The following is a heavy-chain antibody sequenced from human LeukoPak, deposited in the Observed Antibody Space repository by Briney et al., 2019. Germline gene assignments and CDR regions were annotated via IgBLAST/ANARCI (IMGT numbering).Heavy chain of an antibody. Sequence: ASVNVSCKASGGTFNNYAISWVRQAPGQGLEWMGRVIPILGIANYAQNFQGRVTITADKSTSTAYMEQSGLRSDDSAVYYCATIGVGATLDAFDIWGQGTMVTVSS. CDR1: GGTFNNYA. J-gene: IGHJ3*02. CDR3: ATIGVGATLDAFDI. D-gene: IGHD1-26*01. V-gene: IGHV1-69*04. CDR2: VIPILGIA.